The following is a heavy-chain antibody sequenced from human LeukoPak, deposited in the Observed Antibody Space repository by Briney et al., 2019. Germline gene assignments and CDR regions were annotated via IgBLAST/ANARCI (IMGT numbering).Heavy chain of an antibody. J-gene: IGHJ4*02. D-gene: IGHD3-16*02. Sequence: GASVKVSCKASGGTFSSYAISWVRQAPGQGLEWMGRIIPILGIANYAQKFQGRVTITADKSTSTAYMELSSLRSEDTAVYYCARARVGYDYVWGSYRNTTYYFDYWGQGTLVTVSS. CDR1: GGTFSSYA. V-gene: IGHV1-69*04. CDR2: IIPILGIA. CDR3: ARARVGYDYVWGSYRNTTYYFDY.